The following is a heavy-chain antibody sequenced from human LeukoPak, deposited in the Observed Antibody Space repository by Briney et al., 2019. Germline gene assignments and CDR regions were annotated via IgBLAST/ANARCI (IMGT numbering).Heavy chain of an antibody. Sequence: PSETLSLTCAVYGGSFSGYYWSWIRQPPGKGLEWIGEINHSGSTNYNPSLKSRVTISVDTSKNQFSLKLSSVTAADTAVYYCARDHLGHDYGDYLWYFDYWGQGTLVTVSS. D-gene: IGHD4-17*01. V-gene: IGHV4-34*01. J-gene: IGHJ4*02. CDR1: GGSFSGYY. CDR3: ARDHLGHDYGDYLWYFDY. CDR2: INHSGST.